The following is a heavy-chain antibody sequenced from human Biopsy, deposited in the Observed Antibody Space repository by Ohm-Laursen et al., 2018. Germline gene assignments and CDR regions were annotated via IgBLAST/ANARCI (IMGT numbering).Heavy chain of an antibody. J-gene: IGHJ4*02. V-gene: IGHV1-69*13. Sequence: SVKVSCKASGGTVSSYGISWVRQAPGQGFEWMGGIIPIFGIANYAQELQGRVTITADESTSTAYMELSSLRSEDTAVYYCARHLLGGGAYYDYWGQGTLVTVSS. CDR1: GGTVSSYG. D-gene: IGHD2-15*01. CDR2: IIPIFGIA. CDR3: ARHLLGGGAYYDY.